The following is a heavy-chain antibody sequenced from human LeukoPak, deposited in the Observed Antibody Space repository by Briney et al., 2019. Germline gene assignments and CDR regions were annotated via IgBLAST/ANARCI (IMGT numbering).Heavy chain of an antibody. V-gene: IGHV1-69*04. CDR2: IIPIYGIA. CDR3: ATGPQHSCGGGCYSDYFDY. D-gene: IGHD2-21*02. CDR1: GGTFNSYG. Sequence: SVTVSCKASGGTFNSYGISWVRQAPGQGVEGMGRIIPIYGIAKYAQKCQGRVTITADKSPSTAYMELSSLRSEDKAVYYCATGPQHSCGGGCYSDYFDYWGQGTLVTVSS. J-gene: IGHJ4*02.